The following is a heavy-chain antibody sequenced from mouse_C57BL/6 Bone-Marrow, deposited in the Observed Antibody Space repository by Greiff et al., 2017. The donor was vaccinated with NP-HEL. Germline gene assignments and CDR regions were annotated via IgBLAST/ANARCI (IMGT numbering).Heavy chain of an antibody. CDR1: GYTFTSYT. D-gene: IGHD1-1*01. Sequence: QVQLQQSGAELARPGASVKMSCKASGYTFTSYTMHWVKQRPGPGLEWIGYINTSSGYTKYNQKFKDKATLTADKSSSTAYMQLSSLTSEDSAVYYCANSHYYGSSCGWYFDVWGTGTTVTVSS. V-gene: IGHV1-4*01. CDR3: ANSHYYGSSCGWYFDV. J-gene: IGHJ1*03. CDR2: INTSSGYT.